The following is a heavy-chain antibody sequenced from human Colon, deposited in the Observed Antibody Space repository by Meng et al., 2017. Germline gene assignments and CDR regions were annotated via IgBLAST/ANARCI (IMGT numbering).Heavy chain of an antibody. CDR3: TNDRLNH. CDR2: INPDGSDQ. J-gene: IGHJ1*01. CDR1: GFSFTDHW. Sequence: GGSLRLSCTGSGFSFTDHWMHWVRQVPGKGPVWLSRINPDGSDQTYADPVKGRFTISRDNAKNTVYLQMDSLRAEDSALYYCTNDRLNHWGQGALVTVSS. V-gene: IGHV3-74*03. D-gene: IGHD1-1*01.